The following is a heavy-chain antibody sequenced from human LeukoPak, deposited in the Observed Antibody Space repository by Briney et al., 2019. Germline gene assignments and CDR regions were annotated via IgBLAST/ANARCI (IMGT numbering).Heavy chain of an antibody. J-gene: IGHJ3*02. CDR1: GFSFRNYD. D-gene: IGHD6-13*01. CDR3: ARRLAAAEIDAFDI. Sequence: PGGSLRLSCSASGFSFRNYDMHWVRQPTGKGLEWVSAVGTGGDTYYAGSVKGRFTVVRENAKNTLYLQMNSLRAGDTAMYYCARRLAAAEIDAFDIWGQGTMVTVSS. CDR2: VGTGGDT. V-gene: IGHV3-13*01.